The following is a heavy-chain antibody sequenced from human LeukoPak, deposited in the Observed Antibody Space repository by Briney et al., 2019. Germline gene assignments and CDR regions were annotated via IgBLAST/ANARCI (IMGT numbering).Heavy chain of an antibody. CDR3: ARKNSPKQSPGAFDI. D-gene: IGHD4-23*01. CDR1: GGSISSSSYY. Sequence: SETLSLTCTVSGGSISSSSYYWGWIRQPPGKGLEWVGTIYYSGSTYYNPSLKSRVTISVDTSKNQFSLKLSSVTAADTAVYYCARKNSPKQSPGAFDIWGQGTMVTVSS. J-gene: IGHJ3*02. V-gene: IGHV4-39*01. CDR2: IYYSGST.